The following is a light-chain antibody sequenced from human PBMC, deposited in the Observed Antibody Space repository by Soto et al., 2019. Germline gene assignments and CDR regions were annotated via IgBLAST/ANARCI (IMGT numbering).Light chain of an antibody. CDR2: KAS. J-gene: IGKJ1*01. V-gene: IGKV1-5*03. Sequence: DIQMTQSPSTLSASVGERVTITCRASQTINSWLAWLQQKPGKAPKFLIYKASSLESGVPSRFSGSGSGTELNLTISSLQPDDFATYTRQQYKSYPWTFGQGTKVEIK. CDR1: QTINSW. CDR3: QQYKSYPWT.